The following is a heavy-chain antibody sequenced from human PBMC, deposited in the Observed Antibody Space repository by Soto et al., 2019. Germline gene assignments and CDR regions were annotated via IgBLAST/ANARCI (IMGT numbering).Heavy chain of an antibody. V-gene: IGHV4-31*03. D-gene: IGHD7-27*01. Sequence: SETLSLTCTVSGGSISSGGYYWSWIRQHPGKGLEWIGYIYYSGSTYYNPSLKSRVTIPVDTSKNQFSLKLSSVTAADTAVYYCATLGTRTGRFDYWGQGTLVTVSS. J-gene: IGHJ4*02. CDR2: IYYSGST. CDR3: ATLGTRTGRFDY. CDR1: GGSISSGGYY.